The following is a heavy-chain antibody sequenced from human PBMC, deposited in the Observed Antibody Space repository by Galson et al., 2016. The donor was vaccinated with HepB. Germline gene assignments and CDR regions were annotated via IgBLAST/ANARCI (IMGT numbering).Heavy chain of an antibody. CDR1: GYSFTSHW. V-gene: IGHV5-10-1*01. CDR3: ARHSLGLTAAVSGPWFNI. CDR2: INPSDSYT. Sequence: QSGAEVKKPGESLRISCQASGYSFTSHWISWVRQMPGKGLEWMATINPSDSYTNYSPSFQGHATIPTDKSIRTAYLQWSSLQASDTAMYFCARHSLGLTAAVSGPWFNIWGQGTKVIVSS. J-gene: IGHJ3*02. D-gene: IGHD4-23*01.